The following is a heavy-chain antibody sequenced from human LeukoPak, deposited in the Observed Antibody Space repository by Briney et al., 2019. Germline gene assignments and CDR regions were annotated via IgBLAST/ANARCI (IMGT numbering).Heavy chain of an antibody. Sequence: PGGSLRLSCAASGFTFSSYEMNWVRQAPGKGLEWVSYISSSGSTMYYADSVKGRFTISRDNAKNSLYLQMNSLRAEDTAVYYCARNTGWRIYNWFDPWGQGTLVTVSS. CDR3: ARNTGWRIYNWFDP. J-gene: IGHJ5*02. D-gene: IGHD2-15*01. V-gene: IGHV3-48*03. CDR2: ISSSGSTM. CDR1: GFTFSSYE.